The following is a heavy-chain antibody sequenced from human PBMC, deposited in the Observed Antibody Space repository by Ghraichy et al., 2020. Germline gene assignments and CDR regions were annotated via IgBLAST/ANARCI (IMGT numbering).Heavy chain of an antibody. Sequence: SETLSLTCTVSGGSISSYYWSWIRQPAGKGLEWIGRIYTSGSTNYNPSLKSRVTMSVDTSKNQFSLKLSSVTAADTAVYYCASDVRAIAVAGTRAFDIWGQGTMVTVPS. CDR2: IYTSGST. J-gene: IGHJ3*02. CDR1: GGSISSYY. V-gene: IGHV4-4*07. D-gene: IGHD6-19*01. CDR3: ASDVRAIAVAGTRAFDI.